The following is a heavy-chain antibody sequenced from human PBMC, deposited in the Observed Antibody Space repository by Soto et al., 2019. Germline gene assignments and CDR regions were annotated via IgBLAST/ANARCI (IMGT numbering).Heavy chain of an antibody. D-gene: IGHD2-21*01. J-gene: IGHJ4*02. CDR3: VSVKGGDLMWYFDS. CDR1: GFTFTDYY. CDR2: AKNKANSYIT. V-gene: IGHV3-72*01. Sequence: EVQLVESGGGLVQPGGSLRLSCAASGFTFTDYYMDWVRQAPGKGLEWVGRAKNKANSYITEYAASVKGRFTISSDDSKNSLYLQMNSLETEDTAVYYCVSVKGGDLMWYFDSWGQGALATVSS.